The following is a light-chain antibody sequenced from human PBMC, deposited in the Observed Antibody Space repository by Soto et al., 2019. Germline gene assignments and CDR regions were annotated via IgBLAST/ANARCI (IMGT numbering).Light chain of an antibody. CDR2: DAS. V-gene: IGKV3-11*01. CDR1: QSVSSY. Sequence: EIVLTQSRGTLSLSPGERATLSFRASQSVSSYLAWYQQKPGQAPRLLIYDASNRATGIPARFSGSGSGTDFTLTISSLEPEDFAVYYCQQRSNWPPITFGQGTRLEIK. CDR3: QQRSNWPPIT. J-gene: IGKJ5*01.